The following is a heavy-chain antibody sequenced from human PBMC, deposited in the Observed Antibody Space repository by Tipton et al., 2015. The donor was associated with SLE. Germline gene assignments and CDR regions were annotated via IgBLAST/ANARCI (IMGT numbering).Heavy chain of an antibody. V-gene: IGHV3-23*01. Sequence: GSLRLSCAASGFTFGSYAMNWVRQAPGKGLEWVSHISVSGDDTYYADSVKGRFTISRDSSKNTLYLQMNSLRAEDTAVYYCAKGGRRRSDLSSDYWGQGTLVTVSS. CDR1: GFTFGSYA. J-gene: IGHJ4*02. D-gene: IGHD1-26*01. CDR2: ISVSGDDT. CDR3: AKGGRRRSDLSSDY.